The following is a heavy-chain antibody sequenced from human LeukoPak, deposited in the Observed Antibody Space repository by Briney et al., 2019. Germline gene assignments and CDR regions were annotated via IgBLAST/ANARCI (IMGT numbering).Heavy chain of an antibody. CDR3: AKGELAQSFWVN. D-gene: IGHD3-16*01. CDR2: ISAYNGNT. CDR1: GGTFSSYA. J-gene: IGHJ4*02. V-gene: IGHV1-18*01. Sequence: ASVKVSCKASGGTFSSYAISWVRQAPGQGLEWMGWISAYNGNTNYAQKLQGRVTMTTDTSTSTAYMELRSLRSDDTAVYYCAKGELAQSFWVNWGQGTLVTVSS.